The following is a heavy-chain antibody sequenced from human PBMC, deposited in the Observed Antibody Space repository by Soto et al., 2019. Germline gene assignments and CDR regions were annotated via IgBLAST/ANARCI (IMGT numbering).Heavy chain of an antibody. V-gene: IGHV4-34*01. J-gene: IGHJ5*02. D-gene: IGHD2-2*01. CDR1: GGSFSGYY. CDR3: ERVMVRGIVVVPAAMNWFDP. Sequence: SETLSLTCAVYGGSFSGYYWSWIRQPPGKGLEWIGEINHSGSTNYNPSLKSRVTISVDTSKNQFSLKLSSVTAADTAVYYCERVMVRGIVVVPAAMNWFDPWGQGTLVTVSS. CDR2: INHSGST.